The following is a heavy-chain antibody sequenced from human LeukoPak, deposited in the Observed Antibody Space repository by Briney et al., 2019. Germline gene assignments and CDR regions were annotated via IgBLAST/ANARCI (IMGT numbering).Heavy chain of an antibody. J-gene: IGHJ4*02. V-gene: IGHV3-30-3*01. CDR2: ISYDGSNK. CDR1: EFTFSSYW. Sequence: RPGGSLRLSCAASEFTFSSYWMSWVRQAPGKGLEWVAVISYDGSNKYYADSVKGRFTISRDNSKNTLYLQMNSLRAEDTAVYYCASTGSGATTIDYWGQGTLVTVSS. D-gene: IGHD1-26*01. CDR3: ASTGSGATTIDY.